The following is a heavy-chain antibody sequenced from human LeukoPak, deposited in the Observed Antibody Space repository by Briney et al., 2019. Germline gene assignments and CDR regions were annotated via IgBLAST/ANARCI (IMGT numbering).Heavy chain of an antibody. V-gene: IGHV3-23*01. CDR2: ISGSDDST. D-gene: IGHD3-22*01. Sequence: PGGSLRLSCAASGFTFRSYAMSWVRQAPGKGLEWVSAISGSDDSTYYADSVKGRFTISRDNSQNTLYLQMNSLRVEDTAVYYCANVYDTSGVRGNYWGQGTLVTVST. CDR3: ANVYDTSGVRGNY. CDR1: GFTFRSYA. J-gene: IGHJ4*02.